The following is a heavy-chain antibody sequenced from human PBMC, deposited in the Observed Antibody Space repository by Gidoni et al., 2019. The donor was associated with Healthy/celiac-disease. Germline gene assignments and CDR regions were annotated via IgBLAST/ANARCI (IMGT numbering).Heavy chain of an antibody. Sequence: QVQLQESGPGLVKPSQTLSLTCTVSGGSISSGSYYWSWIRQPAGKGLEWIGSIYTSGSTNYNPSLKSRVTISVDTSKNQFSLKLSSVTAADTAVYYCARDKWSYWFDPWGQGTLVTVSS. CDR1: GGSISSGSYY. J-gene: IGHJ5*02. V-gene: IGHV4-61*02. CDR2: IYTSGST. D-gene: IGHD2-15*01. CDR3: ARDKWSYWFDP.